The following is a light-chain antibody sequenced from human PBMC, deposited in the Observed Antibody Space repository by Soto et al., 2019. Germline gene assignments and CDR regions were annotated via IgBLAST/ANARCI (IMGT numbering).Light chain of an antibody. CDR2: EVS. V-gene: IGLV2-8*01. CDR3: SSYAGSNNLV. Sequence: QSALTQPPSASGSPGQSVTISCTGTSSDVTAYNYVSWYQQHPGKAPKLMIYEVSKRPSGVPDRFSGSKSGNTASLTVSGLHAEDEADYYCSSYAGSNNLVFVGGTKLTVL. J-gene: IGLJ2*01. CDR1: SSDVTAYNY.